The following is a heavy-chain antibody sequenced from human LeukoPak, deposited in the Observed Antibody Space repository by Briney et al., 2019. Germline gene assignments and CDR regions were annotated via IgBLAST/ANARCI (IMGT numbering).Heavy chain of an antibody. CDR3: AKDSNSGYEQFEY. Sequence: PGGSLTLSCAASGFTFSSYAMSWVRQAPGKGLEWVSAISGSRGSTDYADSVKGRFTISRDNSKNTLYLQINGLRAEYTAVYYCAKDSNSGYEQFEYWGQGTLVTVSS. V-gene: IGHV3-23*01. J-gene: IGHJ4*02. CDR1: GFTFSSYA. D-gene: IGHD5-12*01. CDR2: ISGSRGST.